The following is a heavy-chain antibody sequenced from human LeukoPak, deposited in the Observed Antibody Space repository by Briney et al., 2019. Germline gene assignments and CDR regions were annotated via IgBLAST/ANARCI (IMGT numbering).Heavy chain of an antibody. CDR3: ARDWPFDY. CDR2: ISSSSSTI. Sequence: GSLRLSRAASGFSFSTYNMNWVRQAPGKGLEWVSYISSSSSTIYYADSMKGRFTISRDNAKNSLYLQMNSLRAEDTAVYYCARDWPFDYWGQGTLVTVSS. CDR1: GFSFSTYN. V-gene: IGHV3-48*01. J-gene: IGHJ4*02.